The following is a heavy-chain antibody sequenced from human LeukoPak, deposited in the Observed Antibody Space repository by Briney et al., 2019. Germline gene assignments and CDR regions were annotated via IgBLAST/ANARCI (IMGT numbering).Heavy chain of an antibody. CDR2: ISYDGSNK. CDR1: GFTFSSYW. D-gene: IGHD6-19*01. CDR3: ARDPVRPGIAVAGSYFDY. V-gene: IGHV3-30-3*01. Sequence: GGSLRLSCAASGFTFSSYWMSWVRQAPGKGLEWVAVISYDGSNKYYADSVKGRFTISRDNSKNTLYLQMNSLRAEDTAVYYCARDPVRPGIAVAGSYFDYWGQGTLVTVSS. J-gene: IGHJ4*02.